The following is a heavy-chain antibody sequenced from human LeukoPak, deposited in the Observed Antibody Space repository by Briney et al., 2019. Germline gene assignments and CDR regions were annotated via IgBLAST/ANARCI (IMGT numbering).Heavy chain of an antibody. J-gene: IGHJ4*02. CDR2: LSDSGAAT. Sequence: AGGSLRLSCAASGFTFSSYPMSWVRQAPGKGLEWVSALSDSGAATYYADSVKGRFTISRDNSKNTLYLHMNSLRAEDTAIYYCAKGIVGATMADYWGQGTLVTVSS. D-gene: IGHD1-26*01. V-gene: IGHV3-23*01. CDR3: AKGIVGATMADY. CDR1: GFTFSSYP.